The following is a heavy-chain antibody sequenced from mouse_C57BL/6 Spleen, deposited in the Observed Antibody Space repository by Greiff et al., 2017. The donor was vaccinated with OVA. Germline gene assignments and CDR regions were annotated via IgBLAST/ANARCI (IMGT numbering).Heavy chain of an antibody. D-gene: IGHD2-4*01. V-gene: IGHV3-6*01. J-gene: IGHJ3*01. CDR3: ATIYYDYDVAWFAY. CDR2: ISYDGSN. CDR1: GYSITSGYY. Sequence: VQLKESGPGLVKPSQSLSLTCSVTGYSITSGYYWNWIRQFPGNKLEWMGYISYDGSNNYNPSLKNRISITRDTSKNQFFLKLNSVTTEDTATYYCATIYYDYDVAWFAYWGQGTLVTVSA.